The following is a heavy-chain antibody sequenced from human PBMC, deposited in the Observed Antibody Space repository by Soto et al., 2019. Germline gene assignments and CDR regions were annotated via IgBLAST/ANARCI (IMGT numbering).Heavy chain of an antibody. D-gene: IGHD2-2*01. Sequence: PGGSLRLSCAASGFAFSDYYMSWIRQAPGKGLEWVSYISSSGSTIYYADSVKGRFTISRDNAKNSLYLQMNSLRAEDTAVYYCASSTSPRDWFDPWGQGTLVTVSS. V-gene: IGHV3-11*01. CDR1: GFAFSDYY. CDR2: ISSSGSTI. J-gene: IGHJ5*02. CDR3: ASSTSPRDWFDP.